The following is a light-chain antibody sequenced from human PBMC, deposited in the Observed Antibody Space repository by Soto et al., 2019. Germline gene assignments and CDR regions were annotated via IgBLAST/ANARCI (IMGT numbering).Light chain of an antibody. J-gene: IGKJ3*01. CDR3: QQYNGYLFT. CDR1: QSISNW. V-gene: IGKV1-5*03. CDR2: EAS. Sequence: DIQMTQSPSTRSASVGDRVTITCRASQSISNWLAWYQQKPGKAPKLLIYEASTLESGVPSRFSGSGSGTEFTLTISSLQPDDFATYYCQQYNGYLFTFGPGTKVDIK.